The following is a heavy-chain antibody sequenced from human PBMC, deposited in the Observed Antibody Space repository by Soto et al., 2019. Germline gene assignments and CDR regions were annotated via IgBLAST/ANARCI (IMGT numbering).Heavy chain of an antibody. J-gene: IGHJ4*02. CDR2: ISYDGSNK. Sequence: QVQLVESGGGVVQPGRSLRLSCAASGFTVSSYAMHWVRQAPGKGLEWVAVISYDGSNKYYADSVKGRFSISRDNSKNPDYLQMNRLSAEDTGVYDGARDREGGSLVTSHDFDYWGQGTPVTVSS. CDR3: ARDREGGSLVTSHDFDY. V-gene: IGHV3-30-3*01. D-gene: IGHD6-13*01. CDR1: GFTVSSYA.